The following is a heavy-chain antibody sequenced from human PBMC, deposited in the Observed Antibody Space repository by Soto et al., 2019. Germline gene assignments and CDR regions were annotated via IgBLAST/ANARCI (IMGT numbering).Heavy chain of an antibody. Sequence: GGSLRLSCAASGFTFSDYWMTWVRQAPGKGLEWVASIKKDGSVKYYVDSVKGRFTISRDNARNSLYLQMYSPRVDDTALYYCASRPPGTNYLGVLDFWGQGALVTVSS. D-gene: IGHD1-26*01. J-gene: IGHJ4*02. CDR3: ASRPPGTNYLGVLDF. CDR2: IKKDGSVK. V-gene: IGHV3-7*03. CDR1: GFTFSDYW.